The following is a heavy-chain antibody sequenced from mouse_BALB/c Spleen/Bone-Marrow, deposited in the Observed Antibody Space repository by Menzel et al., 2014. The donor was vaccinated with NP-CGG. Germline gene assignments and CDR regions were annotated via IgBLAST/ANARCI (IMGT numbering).Heavy chain of an antibody. CDR3: ARDY. J-gene: IGHJ2*01. CDR2: INPSTGYA. CDR1: GYTFTDTW. Sequence: QVQLQQPGPELAKPGASVKVSCKASGYTFTDTWIHWIKQRPGQGLEWIGYINPSTGYAEYNQNFKDKATLTVDKSSSTAYMQLSSLTSEGSAVDYCARDYWGRGTTLTVSP. V-gene: IGHV1-7*01.